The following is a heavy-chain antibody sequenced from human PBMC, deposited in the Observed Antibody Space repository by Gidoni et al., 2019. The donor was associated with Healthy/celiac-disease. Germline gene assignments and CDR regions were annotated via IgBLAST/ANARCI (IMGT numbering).Heavy chain of an antibody. CDR2: IYYSGST. V-gene: IGHV4-59*01. D-gene: IGHD3-10*01. Sequence: QVQLQESGPGLVKPSETLSLTCTVSGGSISSYYLSWIRQPPGKGLEWIGYIYYSGSTNYNPSLKSRVTISVDTSKNQFSLKLSSVTAADTAVYYCARDSYYGSGSYPLRPEFWFDPWGQGTLVTVSS. CDR1: GGSISSYY. CDR3: ARDSYYGSGSYPLRPEFWFDP. J-gene: IGHJ5*02.